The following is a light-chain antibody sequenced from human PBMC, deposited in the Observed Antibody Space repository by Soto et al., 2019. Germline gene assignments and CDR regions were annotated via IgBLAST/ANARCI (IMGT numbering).Light chain of an antibody. Sequence: QSVLTQPPSVSGAPGQRVTISCTGSSSNIGAKSDVHWYQQLTGAAPKLLIYGNTNRPSGVSDRFSASKSGTSASLAITGLQAEDEADYFCKSYAGSNTYVFGSGTKVTVL. V-gene: IGLV1-40*01. CDR1: SSNIGAKSD. CDR3: KSYAGSNTYV. CDR2: GNT. J-gene: IGLJ1*01.